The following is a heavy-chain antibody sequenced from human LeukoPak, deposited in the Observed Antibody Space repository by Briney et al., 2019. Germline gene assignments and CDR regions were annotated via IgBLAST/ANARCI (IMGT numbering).Heavy chain of an antibody. CDR1: GASISSGSNY. Sequence: PSETLSLTCSVSGASISSGSNYWGWIRQPPGKTLEWLESIYHSGSTYYNPSLKSRVTISVDTSKNQFSLKLSSVTAADTAVYYCARDSLYSFDPWGQGTLVTVSS. D-gene: IGHD6-13*01. J-gene: IGHJ5*02. V-gene: IGHV4-39*07. CDR2: IYHSGST. CDR3: ARDSLYSFDP.